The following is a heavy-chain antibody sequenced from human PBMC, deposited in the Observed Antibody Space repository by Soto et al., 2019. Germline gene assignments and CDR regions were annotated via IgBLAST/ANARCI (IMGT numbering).Heavy chain of an antibody. J-gene: IGHJ5*02. D-gene: IGHD6-19*01. CDR3: ARHYSSGSRNWFDP. CDR2: IYNSGST. V-gene: IGHV4-31*03. CDR1: GGSISSGGYY. Sequence: SETLSLTCTVSGGSISSGGYYWSWIRQLPGKGLEWIGYIYNSGSTYYTPSLKSRVSISVDTSKNQISLNLSSVTAADTAVYYCARHYSSGSRNWFDPWGQGTLVTVSS.